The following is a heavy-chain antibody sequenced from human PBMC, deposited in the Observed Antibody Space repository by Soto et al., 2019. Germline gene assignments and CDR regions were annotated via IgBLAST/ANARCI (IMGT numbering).Heavy chain of an antibody. V-gene: IGHV4-61*01. CDR3: ARAGYDFWSGYYSDY. CDR1: GGSVSSGSYY. D-gene: IGHD3-3*01. Sequence: SETLSLTCTVSGGSVSSGSYYWSWIRHPPGKGLEWIGYIYYSGGTNYNPSLKSRVTISVDTSKNQFSLKLSSVTAADTAVYYCARAGYDFWSGYYSDYWGQGTLVTVSS. J-gene: IGHJ4*02. CDR2: IYYSGGT.